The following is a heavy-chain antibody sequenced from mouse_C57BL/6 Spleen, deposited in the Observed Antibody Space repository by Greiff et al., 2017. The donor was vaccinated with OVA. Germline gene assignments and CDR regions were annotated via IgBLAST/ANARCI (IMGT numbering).Heavy chain of an antibody. V-gene: IGHV5-12*01. J-gene: IGHJ2*01. D-gene: IGHD2-14*01. Sequence: EVQLVESGGGLVQPGGSLKLSCAASGFTFSDYYMYWVRQTPEKRLEWVAYISNGGGSTYYPDTVKGRFTISRDNAKNTLYLQMSRLKSEDTAMYYCARGVPYFDYWGQGTTLTVSS. CDR3: ARGVPYFDY. CDR1: GFTFSDYY. CDR2: ISNGGGST.